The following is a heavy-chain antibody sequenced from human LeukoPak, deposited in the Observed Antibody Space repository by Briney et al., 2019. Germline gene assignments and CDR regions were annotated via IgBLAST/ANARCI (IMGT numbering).Heavy chain of an antibody. CDR1: GFTFHYYS. Sequence: GGSLRLSCAASGFTFHYYSMHWVRQAPGKGLEWVSLISGDGGRTYYADSMKGRFTISRDNSKNSLYLQMNSLRTEYTALYYCAKGGYCSGGNCYPGFDYWGQGTLVTVSS. J-gene: IGHJ4*02. CDR3: AKGGYCSGGNCYPGFDY. V-gene: IGHV3-43*02. CDR2: ISGDGGRT. D-gene: IGHD2-15*01.